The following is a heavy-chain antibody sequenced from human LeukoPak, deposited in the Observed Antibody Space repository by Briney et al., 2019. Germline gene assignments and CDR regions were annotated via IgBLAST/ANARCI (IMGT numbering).Heavy chain of an antibody. V-gene: IGHV1-8*02. D-gene: IGHD3-10*01. CDR1: GYSFTSYW. CDR2: MNPNSGNT. Sequence: GESLKISCKGSGYSFTSYWIGWVRQATGQGLEWMGWMNPNSGNTGYAQKFQGRVIMTRNTSISTAYMELSSLRSEDTAVYYCARTMVRGVIPYISYYYYYMDVWGKGTTVTISS. J-gene: IGHJ6*03. CDR3: ARTMVRGVIPYISYYYYYMDV.